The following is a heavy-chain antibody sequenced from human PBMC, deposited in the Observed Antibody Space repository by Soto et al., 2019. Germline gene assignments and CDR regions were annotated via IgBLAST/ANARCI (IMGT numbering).Heavy chain of an antibody. D-gene: IGHD3-22*01. J-gene: IGHJ1*01. Sequence: SETLSLTCTVSGGSMTSSNWWNWVRQSPGKGLEWIGEAHHSGNTNYNPSLKSRVTISVDTSKNQFSLKLSSVTAADTAVYYCARGSNYYDSSGYYLGEYFQHWGQGTLVTVSS. V-gene: IGHV4-4*02. CDR2: AHHSGNT. CDR3: ARGSNYYDSSGYYLGEYFQH. CDR1: GGSMTSSNW.